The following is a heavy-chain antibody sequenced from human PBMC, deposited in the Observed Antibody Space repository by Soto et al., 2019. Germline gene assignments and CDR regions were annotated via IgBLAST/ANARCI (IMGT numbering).Heavy chain of an antibody. V-gene: IGHV3-33*01. J-gene: IGHJ4*02. Sequence: QVQLVESGGGVVQPGTSLRLSCAASGSTFSNYGMHWVRQAPGKGLEWVAVVWYDGTTKFYPDSVKDRFTISRDNSNNTLYLQMNSLRVDDTAVYYCATVDNYYGSVFWGQGTLVTVSS. D-gene: IGHD3-10*01. CDR3: ATVDNYYGSVF. CDR1: GSTFSNYG. CDR2: VWYDGTTK.